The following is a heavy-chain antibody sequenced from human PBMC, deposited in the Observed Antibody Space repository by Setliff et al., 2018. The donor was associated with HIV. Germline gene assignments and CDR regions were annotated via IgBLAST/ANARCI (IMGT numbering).Heavy chain of an antibody. Sequence: ASVKVSCKASGYTFKTYGISWVRQAPGNGLEWVGWISPYNGHTNYAQNFQGRVTMTIDTSTSRAYMELKSLTSDDTAAYFCARLGSGWSDSYYYAMDVWGQGTTVTVSS. D-gene: IGHD6-19*01. CDR1: GYTFKTYG. CDR2: ISPYNGHT. CDR3: ARLGSGWSDSYYYAMDV. J-gene: IGHJ6*02. V-gene: IGHV1-18*01.